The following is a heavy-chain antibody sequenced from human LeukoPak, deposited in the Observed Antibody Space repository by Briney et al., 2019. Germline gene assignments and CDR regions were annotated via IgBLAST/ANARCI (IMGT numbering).Heavy chain of an antibody. CDR2: IWYDGSNK. V-gene: IGHV3-33*01. D-gene: IGHD6-13*01. J-gene: IGHJ5*02. Sequence: PGGSLRLSCAASGFTFSSYGMHWVRQAPGKGLEWVAVIWYDGSNKYYADSVKGRFSISRDNSKNTLYLQMNSLRAEDTAVYYCARGRIAAAVLDWFDPWGQGTLVTVSS. CDR3: ARGRIAAAVLDWFDP. CDR1: GFTFSSYG.